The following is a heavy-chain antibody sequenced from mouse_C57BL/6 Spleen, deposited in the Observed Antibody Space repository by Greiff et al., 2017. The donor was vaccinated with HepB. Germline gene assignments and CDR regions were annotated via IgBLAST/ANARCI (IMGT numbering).Heavy chain of an antibody. J-gene: IGHJ4*01. D-gene: IGHD2-5*01. CDR1: GYAFSSYW. Sequence: VKLMESGAELVKPGASVKISCKASGYAFSSYWMNWVKQRPGKGLEWIGQIYPGDGDTNYNGKFKGKATMTADKSSSTAYMQLSSLTSEDSAVYFCARMDYSNLYYAMDYWGQGTSVTVSS. CDR2: IYPGDGDT. V-gene: IGHV1-80*01. CDR3: ARMDYSNLYYAMDY.